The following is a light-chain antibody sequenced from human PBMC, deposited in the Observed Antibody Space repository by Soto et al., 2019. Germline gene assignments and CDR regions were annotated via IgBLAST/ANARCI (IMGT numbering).Light chain of an antibody. J-gene: IGLJ3*02. CDR2: TAT. CDR3: AAWDESLSGWV. V-gene: IGLV1-44*01. Sequence: QSVLTQPPSASAPPGQRVAISCSGSSSNIGSYPVNWYQQLPGTAPKLLIHTATQRPSGVPDRFSGSKSGTSATLAISGLQSEDEADYYCAAWDESLSGWVFGGGTKLTVL. CDR1: SSNIGSYP.